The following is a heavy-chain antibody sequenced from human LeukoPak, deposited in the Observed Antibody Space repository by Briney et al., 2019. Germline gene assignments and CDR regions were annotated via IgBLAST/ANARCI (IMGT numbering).Heavy chain of an antibody. CDR2: IQYDGSIK. D-gene: IGHD2-21*01. V-gene: IGHV3-30*03. Sequence: GGSLRLSCAASGITFSHHGMDWVRQAPGKGLEWVAGIQYDGSIKFYLDSVKGRFTISRDNSKNTLDLQMNSLRFEDTAVYFCVQGGQYTRAYSDAFGLWGQGTMVTISS. CDR3: VQGGQYTRAYSDAFGL. J-gene: IGHJ3*01. CDR1: GITFSHHG.